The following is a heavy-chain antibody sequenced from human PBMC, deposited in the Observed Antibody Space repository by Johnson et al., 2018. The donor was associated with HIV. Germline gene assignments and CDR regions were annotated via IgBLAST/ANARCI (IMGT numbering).Heavy chain of an antibody. CDR1: GFTFSNYD. J-gene: IGHJ3*02. D-gene: IGHD3-9*01. CDR2: IGTAGDT. V-gene: IGHV3-13*01. Sequence: EQLVESGGGLVQPGGSLRLSCAASGFTFSNYDMHWVRQATGKGLDWVSAIGTAGDTYYPGSVKGRFTISRENAKNSLSLQMNSLRVDDTAVYYCARDPDWIAFDIWGQGTMVTVSS. CDR3: ARDPDWIAFDI.